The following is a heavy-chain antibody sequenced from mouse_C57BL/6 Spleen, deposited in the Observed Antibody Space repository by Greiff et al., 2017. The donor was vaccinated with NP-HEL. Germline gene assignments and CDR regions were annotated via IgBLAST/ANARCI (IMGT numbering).Heavy chain of an antibody. CDR2: IYPRSGNT. D-gene: IGHD2-4*01. CDR1: GYTFTSYG. Sequence: QVQLQQSGAELARPGASVKLSCKASGYTFTSYGISWVKQRTGQGLEWIGEIYPRSGNTYYNEKFKGKATLTADKSSSTAYMELRSLTSEDSAVYFCARSLYDYEGGDYYAMDYWGQGTSVTVSS. J-gene: IGHJ4*01. V-gene: IGHV1-81*01. CDR3: ARSLYDYEGGDYYAMDY.